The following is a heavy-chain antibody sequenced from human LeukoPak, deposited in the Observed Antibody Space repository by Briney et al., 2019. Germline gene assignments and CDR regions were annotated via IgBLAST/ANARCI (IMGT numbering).Heavy chain of an antibody. CDR3: ARGSGDLTYFFYF. Sequence: SETLSLTCTVSGYSIRSGYLWGWIRRPPGKGLEWIGSTYHGGTTYSNPYLKSRVIISEDTSKNQFSLKLSSVSAADTAVYYCARGSGDLTYFFYFWGQGTLVTVSS. D-gene: IGHD2-21*02. V-gene: IGHV4-38-2*02. CDR1: GYSIRSGYL. J-gene: IGHJ4*02. CDR2: TYHGGTT.